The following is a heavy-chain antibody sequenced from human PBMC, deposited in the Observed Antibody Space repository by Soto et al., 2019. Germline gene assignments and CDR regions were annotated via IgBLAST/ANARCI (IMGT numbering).Heavy chain of an antibody. V-gene: IGHV3-23*01. CDR2: ISGSGGST. J-gene: IGHJ4*02. CDR3: AKASGWFGEFDY. Sequence: EVQLLESGGGLVQPGGTLRLSCAASGFTFSSYAMSWVRQAPGKGLEWVSAISGSGGSTYYADSVKGRFTISRDNSKNTLYLQMNSLRAEDTAVYYCAKASGWFGEFDYWGQGTLVTVSS. CDR1: GFTFSSYA. D-gene: IGHD3-10*01.